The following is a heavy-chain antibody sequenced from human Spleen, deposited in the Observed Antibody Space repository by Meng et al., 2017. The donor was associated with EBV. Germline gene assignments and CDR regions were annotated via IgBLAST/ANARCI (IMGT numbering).Heavy chain of an antibody. CDR1: GYTFTSYG. D-gene: IGHD2-2*01. CDR2: ISAYKGNT. CDR3: ARGRGGYCSSTSCYWFDY. J-gene: IGHJ4*02. Sequence: QVQLVQSGAEVKKPGGSVKVACTASGYTFTSYGISWVRQAPGQGLEWMGWISAYKGNTNYAQKLQGRVTMTTDTSTSTAYMELRSLRSDDTAVYYCARGRGGYCSSTSCYWFDYWGQGTLGTVVS. V-gene: IGHV1-18*01.